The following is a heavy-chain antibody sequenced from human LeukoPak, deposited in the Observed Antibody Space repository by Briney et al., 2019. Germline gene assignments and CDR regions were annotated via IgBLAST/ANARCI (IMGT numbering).Heavy chain of an antibody. CDR2: INQDGSII. CDR3: ARDHVAPGLLFDY. CDR1: GFTFSGYW. D-gene: IGHD3-22*01. J-gene: IGHJ4*02. Sequence: GGSLRLSCAASGFTFSGYWMSWVRQAPGKGLEWVAYINQDGSIIHYVDSAKGRFTISRDNAGNSLYLQMSSLRAEDTAVYYCARDHVAPGLLFDYWGQGTLVTVSS. V-gene: IGHV3-7*01.